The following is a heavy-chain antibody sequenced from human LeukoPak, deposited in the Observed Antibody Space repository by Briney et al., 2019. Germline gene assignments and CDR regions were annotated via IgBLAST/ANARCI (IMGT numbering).Heavy chain of an antibody. CDR2: ISYDGSNK. V-gene: IGHV3-30*14. CDR3: ATLRHGYSYGYGYYYYGMDV. CDR1: GFTFSSYA. Sequence: GGSLRLSCAASGFTFSSYAMHWVRQAPGKGLEWVAVISYDGSNKYYADSVKGRFTISRDNSKNTLYLQMNSLRAEDTAVYYCATLRHGYSYGYGYYYYGMDVWGQGTTVTVSS. J-gene: IGHJ6*02. D-gene: IGHD5-18*01.